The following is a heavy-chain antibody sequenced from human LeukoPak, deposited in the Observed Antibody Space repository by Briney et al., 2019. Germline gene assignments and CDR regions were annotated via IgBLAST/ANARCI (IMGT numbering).Heavy chain of an antibody. V-gene: IGHV3-53*01. Sequence: SGGSLRLSCVASGFTFSSYAMSWVRQAPGKGLEWVSVIYSGGSTYYADSVKGRFTISRDNSKNTLYLQMNSLRAEDTAVYYCARILGENSSGWYYYYYYYMDVWGKGTTVTISS. CDR2: IYSGGST. J-gene: IGHJ6*03. CDR3: ARILGENSSGWYYYYYYYMDV. D-gene: IGHD6-19*01. CDR1: GFTFSSYA.